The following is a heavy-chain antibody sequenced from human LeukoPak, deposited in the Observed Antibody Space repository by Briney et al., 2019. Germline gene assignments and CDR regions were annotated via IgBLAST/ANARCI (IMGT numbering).Heavy chain of an antibody. D-gene: IGHD3-10*01. CDR2: INSDGSST. J-gene: IGHJ6*04. CDR1: GFTFSSYW. V-gene: IGHV3-74*01. Sequence: HAGGSLRLSCAASGFTFSSYWMHWVRHAPGKGLVWVSRINSDGSSTSYADSVKGRFTISRDNAKNTLYLQMNSLRAEDTAVYYCARGGPIYYYGMDVWGKGTTVTVSS. CDR3: ARGGPIYYYGMDV.